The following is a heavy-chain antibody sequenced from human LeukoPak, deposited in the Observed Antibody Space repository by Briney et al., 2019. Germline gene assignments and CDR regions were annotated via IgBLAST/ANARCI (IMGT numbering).Heavy chain of an antibody. CDR3: ARTIRSGSYSPDY. D-gene: IGHD1-26*01. CDR1: GGTFSSYA. Sequence: ASVKVSCKASGGTFSSYAISWVRQALGQGLEWMGGIIPIFGTANYAQKFQGRVTITADESTSTAYMELSSLRSEDTAVYYCARTIRSGSYSPDYWGQGTLVTVSS. J-gene: IGHJ4*02. CDR2: IIPIFGTA. V-gene: IGHV1-69*13.